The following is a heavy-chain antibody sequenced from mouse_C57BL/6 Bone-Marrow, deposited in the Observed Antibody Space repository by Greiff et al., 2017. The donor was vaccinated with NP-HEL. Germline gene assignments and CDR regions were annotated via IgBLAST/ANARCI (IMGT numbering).Heavy chain of an antibody. D-gene: IGHD2-3*01. CDR3: ARGGWLLLWYFDV. CDR1: GFTFSSYG. J-gene: IGHJ1*03. CDR2: ISSGGSYT. Sequence: EVMLVESGGDLVKPGGSLKLSCAASGFTFSSYGMSWVRQTPDKRLEWVATISSGGSYTTYPDSVKGRFTISRDNAKNTLYLQMSSLKSEDTAMYYCARGGWLLLWYFDVWGTGTTVTVSS. V-gene: IGHV5-6*01.